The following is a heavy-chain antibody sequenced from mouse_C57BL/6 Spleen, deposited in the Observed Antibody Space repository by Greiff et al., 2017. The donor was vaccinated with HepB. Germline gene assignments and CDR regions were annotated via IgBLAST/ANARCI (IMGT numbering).Heavy chain of an antibody. V-gene: IGHV1-81*01. CDR1: GYTFTSYG. CDR2: IYPRSGNT. Sequence: VKLQQSGAELARPGASVKLSCKASGYTFTSYGISWVKQRTGQGLEWIGEIYPRSGNTYYNEKFKGKATLTADKSSSTAYMELRSLTSEDSAVYFCARNDDRSWFAYWGQGTLVTVSA. J-gene: IGHJ3*01. D-gene: IGHD2-12*01. CDR3: ARNDDRSWFAY.